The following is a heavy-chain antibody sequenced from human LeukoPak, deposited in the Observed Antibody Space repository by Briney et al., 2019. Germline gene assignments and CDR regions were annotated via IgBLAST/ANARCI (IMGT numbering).Heavy chain of an antibody. J-gene: IGHJ4*02. D-gene: IGHD3-3*01. CDR2: INHSGST. CDR1: GGSISSSSYY. V-gene: IGHV4-39*07. Sequence: PSETLSLTCTVSGGSISSSSYYWGWIRQPPGKGLEWIGEINHSGSTNYNPSLKSRVTISVDTSKNQFSLKLSSVTAADTAVYYCARGRSYDFYWGQGTLVTVSS. CDR3: ARGRSYDFY.